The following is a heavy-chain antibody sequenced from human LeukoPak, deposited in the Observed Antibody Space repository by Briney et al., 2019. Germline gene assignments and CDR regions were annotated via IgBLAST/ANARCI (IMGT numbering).Heavy chain of an antibody. D-gene: IGHD2/OR15-2a*01. J-gene: IGHJ4*02. CDR1: GDSISNYY. Sequence: SETLSLTCTVSGDSISNYYWSWVRQPPGKGLEWIGYIYYSESTNYNPSLKSRVTISTDTSKSQFSLNLRSVTAEDTGIYYCARGRCRNSGCRPYFDYWGQGTQVTVSS. CDR3: ARGRCRNSGCRPYFDY. V-gene: IGHV4-59*01. CDR2: IYYSEST.